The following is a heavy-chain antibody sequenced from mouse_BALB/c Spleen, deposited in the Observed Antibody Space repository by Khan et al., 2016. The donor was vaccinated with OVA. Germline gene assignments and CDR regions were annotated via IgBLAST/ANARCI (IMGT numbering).Heavy chain of an antibody. CDR2: INPSTGYT. CDR3: SNHGSSSAWFTY. J-gene: IGHJ3*01. V-gene: IGHV1-7*01. D-gene: IGHD1-1*01. CDR1: GYTFTSYW. Sequence: QVQLQQSGAELAKPGASVKMSCKASGYTFTSYWMHWVKQRPGQGLEWIGYINPSTGYTEYNQKFKDKDTLTADKSSSTAYMQLSSLKSEDSAVYYCSNHGSSSAWFTYWGQGTLVTVFA.